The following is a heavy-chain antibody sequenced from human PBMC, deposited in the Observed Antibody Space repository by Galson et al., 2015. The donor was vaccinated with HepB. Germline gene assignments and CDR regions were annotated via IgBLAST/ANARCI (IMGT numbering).Heavy chain of an antibody. CDR1: GGTFSSYA. CDR2: IIPIFGTA. D-gene: IGHD3-10*01. CDR3: ARVGSMVQGVIAQYYYYYMDV. V-gene: IGHV1-69*06. J-gene: IGHJ6*03. Sequence: SVKVSCKASGGTFSSYAISWVRQAPGQGLEWMGGIIPIFGTANYAQKFQGRVTITADKSTSTAYMELSSLRSEDTAVYYCARVGSMVQGVIAQYYYYYMDVWGKGTTVTVSS.